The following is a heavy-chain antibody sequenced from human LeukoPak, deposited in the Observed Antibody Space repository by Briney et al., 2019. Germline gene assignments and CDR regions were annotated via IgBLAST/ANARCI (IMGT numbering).Heavy chain of an antibody. V-gene: IGHV3-11*01. J-gene: IGHJ4*01. Sequence: PGESLRLSCVASGFSFTTHAMGWVRQAPGKGLEWVSHITSGDSTTFYADSVNGRFTISRDNAMNSLYLEMNSLRAEDTAVYYCARDLLGPVRGILDHWGQGTLVTVSS. CDR2: ITSGDSTT. CDR1: GFSFTTHA. D-gene: IGHD3-10*01. CDR3: ARDLLGPVRGILDH.